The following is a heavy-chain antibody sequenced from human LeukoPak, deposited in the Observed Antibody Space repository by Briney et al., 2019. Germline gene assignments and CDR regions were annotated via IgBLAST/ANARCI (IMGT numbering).Heavy chain of an antibody. Sequence: GGSLRLSCAASGFTFSSYSMNWVRQAPGKGLEWVSYISSSSSTIYYADSVKGRFTISRDNAKNSLYLQMNSLRDEDTAVYYCAREPRSGYDNYYYYGMDVWGQGTTVTVSS. J-gene: IGHJ6*02. CDR3: AREPRSGYDNYYYYGMDV. CDR1: GFTFSSYS. CDR2: ISSSSSTI. D-gene: IGHD5-12*01. V-gene: IGHV3-48*02.